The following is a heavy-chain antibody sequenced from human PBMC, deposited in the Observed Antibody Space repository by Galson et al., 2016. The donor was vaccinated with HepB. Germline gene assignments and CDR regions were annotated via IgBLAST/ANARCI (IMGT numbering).Heavy chain of an antibody. CDR2: TYYRSKWYN. J-gene: IGHJ6*02. V-gene: IGHV6-1*01. CDR3: ARDRAYCRGSTCFYYFGMDI. D-gene: IGHD2-15*01. Sequence: CAISGDSVSTTSAAWNWIRQSPSRGLEWLGRTYYRSKWYNDYAVSVKGRIDIHPDTSQNQVSLQLSSVTPEDTAVYYCARDRAYCRGSTCFYYFGMDIWGQGTTVTVSS. CDR1: GDSVSTTSAA.